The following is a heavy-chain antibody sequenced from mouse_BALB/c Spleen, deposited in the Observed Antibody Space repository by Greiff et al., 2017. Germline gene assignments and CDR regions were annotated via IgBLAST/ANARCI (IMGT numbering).Heavy chain of an antibody. D-gene: IGHD1-1*01. V-gene: IGHV2-9*02. J-gene: IGHJ1*01. CDR1: GFSLTSYG. CDR3: ARGPVYGSSTWYFDV. CDR2: IWAGGST. Sequence: VQLQQSGPGLVAPSQSLSITCTVSGFSLTSYGVHWVRQPPGKGLEWLGVIWAGGSTNYNSALMSRLSISKDNSKTQVFLKMNRLRTDDTAMYYCARGPVYGSSTWYFDVWGAGTTVTVSS.